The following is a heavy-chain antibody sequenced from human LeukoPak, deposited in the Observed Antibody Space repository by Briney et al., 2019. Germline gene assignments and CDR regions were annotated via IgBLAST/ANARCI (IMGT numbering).Heavy chain of an antibody. J-gene: IGHJ3*02. Sequence: SETLSLTCTVSGASVSSTDYFWNWIRQPAGKGLEWIGRIYASGNTDYNPSLKSRVTVSLDTSKNQFSLNMNSVTAADSAVYFCARYREGYNYVHHALDIWGQGTVVTVSS. CDR3: ARYREGYNYVHHALDI. D-gene: IGHD5-24*01. V-gene: IGHV4-61*02. CDR2: IYASGNT. CDR1: GASVSSTDYF.